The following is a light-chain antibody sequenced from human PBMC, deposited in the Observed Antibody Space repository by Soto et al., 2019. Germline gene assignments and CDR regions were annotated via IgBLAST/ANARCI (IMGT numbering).Light chain of an antibody. CDR2: AAS. Sequence: DVQMTQSPSSLSASVGDRVTITCRASQSISSYLNWYQQRPGKAPELLIYAASSWQSGVPSRFSGSGSGTDFTLTISSLPPEDFATYYCQQSYSPLLTFGGGTKVEIK. J-gene: IGKJ4*01. CDR3: QQSYSPLLT. CDR1: QSISSY. V-gene: IGKV1-39*01.